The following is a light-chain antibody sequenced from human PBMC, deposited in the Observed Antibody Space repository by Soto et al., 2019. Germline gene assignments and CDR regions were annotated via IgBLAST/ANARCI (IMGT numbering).Light chain of an antibody. J-gene: IGKJ1*01. Sequence: EIVLTQSPGTLSLSPGQRATLSCRASQSVSTSLLAWYQQKPGQAPRLLIYDASNRATGIPDRFSGSGSGTDFTLTISSLEPEDFAIYFCQQYGNSPVTFGQGTRVEI. V-gene: IGKV3-20*01. CDR1: QSVSTSL. CDR3: QQYGNSPVT. CDR2: DAS.